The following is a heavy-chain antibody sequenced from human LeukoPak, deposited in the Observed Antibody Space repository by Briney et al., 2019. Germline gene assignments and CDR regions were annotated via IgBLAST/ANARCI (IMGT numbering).Heavy chain of an antibody. Sequence: SETLSLTCTVSGGSIGGDYWTWIRQPPGKGLQYIGYIYHTGATNYNPSLKSRVTMSVDTSKNQFSLKLNSVTAADTAVYFCAKYGKSGWSIDNWGQGTLVTVSS. CDR1: GGSIGGDY. J-gene: IGHJ4*02. D-gene: IGHD6-19*01. CDR2: IYHTGAT. V-gene: IGHV4-59*08. CDR3: AKYGKSGWSIDN.